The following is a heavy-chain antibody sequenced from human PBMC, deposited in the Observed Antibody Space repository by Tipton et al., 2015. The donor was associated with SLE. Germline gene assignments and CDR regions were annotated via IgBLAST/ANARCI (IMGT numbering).Heavy chain of an antibody. J-gene: IGHJ6*02. Sequence: LRLSCTVSGDSITSHYWSWIRQAPGKGLEWIGNIYYTGSTNYSPSLKSRVTMSVDTSKNHFSLKLTSVTAADTAVYYCARVPIEWEPDGGYYYYGMDVWGQGTTVTVSS. V-gene: IGHV4-59*11. CDR1: GDSITSHY. CDR2: IYYTGST. D-gene: IGHD1-26*01. CDR3: ARVPIEWEPDGGYYYYGMDV.